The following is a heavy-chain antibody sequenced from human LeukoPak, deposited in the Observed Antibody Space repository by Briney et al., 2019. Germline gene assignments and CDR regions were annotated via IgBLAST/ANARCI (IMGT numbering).Heavy chain of an antibody. CDR2: IIPIFCTA. J-gene: IGHJ6*03. Sequence: SVKVSCKASGGTFRSYAISWVRQAPGQGLEWMGGIIPIFCTANYAQKFQGRVTITADESTSTSYMELSSLRSEDTAVYYCARGFLPPYYYYYMDVWGKGTTVTVSS. D-gene: IGHD2/OR15-2a*01. V-gene: IGHV1-69*01. CDR1: GGTFRSYA. CDR3: ARGFLPPYYYYYMDV.